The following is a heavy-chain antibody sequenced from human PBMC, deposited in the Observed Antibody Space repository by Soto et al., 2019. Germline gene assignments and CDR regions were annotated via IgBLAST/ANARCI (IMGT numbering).Heavy chain of an antibody. Sequence: PGGSPRLSCAASGIPFSPFSINWVRPARWKGLERVSSISSSSYIYYADSVKGRFTRSRDNAKNSRYLQMSSLRAEDTAVYYCARGGHCTNGVCPLGRYYYYGINGWGQGSTVTVSS. CDR1: GIPFSPFS. CDR3: ARGGHCTNGVCPLGRYYYYGING. J-gene: IGHJ6*02. D-gene: IGHD2-8*01. V-gene: IGHV3-21*01. CDR2: ISSSSYI.